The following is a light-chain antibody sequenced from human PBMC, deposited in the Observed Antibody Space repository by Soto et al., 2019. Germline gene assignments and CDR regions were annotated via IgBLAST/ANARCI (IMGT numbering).Light chain of an antibody. J-gene: IGKJ1*01. CDR1: QTVSSSY. V-gene: IGKV3-20*01. CDR3: QQHGNAPWT. Sequence: EIVLTQSPGTLSLSPGDRATLSCRASQTVSSSYLAWFQQKPGQALRLLIYGSSSRATGIPDRFSGSGSGTDFALAISRLGPEDFSVYYCQQHGNAPWTFGQGTNVEIK. CDR2: GSS.